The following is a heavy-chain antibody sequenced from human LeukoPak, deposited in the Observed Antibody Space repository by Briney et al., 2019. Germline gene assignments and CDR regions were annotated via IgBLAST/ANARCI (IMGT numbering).Heavy chain of an antibody. V-gene: IGHV1-69*04. D-gene: IGHD3-9*01. CDR3: ASSVFDWFRSGDAFDI. CDR1: GGTFSSYA. Sequence: SVKVSCKASGGTFSSYAISWVRQAPGQGLEWMGRIIPILGIANYAQKFQGRVTITADKSTSTAYMELSSLRSEDTAVYYCASSVFDWFRSGDAFDIWGQGTMVTVSS. J-gene: IGHJ3*02. CDR2: IIPILGIA.